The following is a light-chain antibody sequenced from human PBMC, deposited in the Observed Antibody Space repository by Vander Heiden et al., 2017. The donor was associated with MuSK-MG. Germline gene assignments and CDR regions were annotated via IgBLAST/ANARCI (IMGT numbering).Light chain of an antibody. V-gene: IGLV2-14*03. CDR3: SSYTSSSTLGV. CDR2: DVS. J-gene: IGLJ2*01. CDR1: SSDVGGYNY. Sequence: QPALTRPASVSGSPGQSITISCTGTSSDVGGYNYVSWYQQHPGKAPKLMIYDVSNRPSGVSNRFSGSKSGNTASLTISGLQAEDEADYYCSSYTSSSTLGVFGGGTKLTVL.